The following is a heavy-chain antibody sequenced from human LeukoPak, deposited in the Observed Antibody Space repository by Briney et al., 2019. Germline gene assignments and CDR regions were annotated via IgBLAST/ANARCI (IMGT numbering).Heavy chain of an antibody. CDR3: ARDRPGWFDP. J-gene: IGHJ5*02. Sequence: PSGTLSLTCAVSGSSISSSNWWSWVRPPPGKGLEWIGEIYHSGSTNYNPSLKSRVTMSVDTSKNQFSLKLSSVTAADTAVYYCARDRPGWFDPWGQGTLVTVSS. CDR1: GSSISSSNW. V-gene: IGHV4-4*02. CDR2: IYHSGST.